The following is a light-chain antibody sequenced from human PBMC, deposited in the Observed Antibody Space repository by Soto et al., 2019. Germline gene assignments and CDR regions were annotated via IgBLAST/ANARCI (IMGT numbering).Light chain of an antibody. CDR2: VAS. V-gene: IGKV1-39*01. CDR3: QQSYSSPST. J-gene: IGKJ2*01. Sequence: IQMTQSPSSLSASVGDRVTITCRASQSIRNYVNWYQQKPGKAPKFLIYVASTLQIGVPSRFSGSGSGTAFTLTISSLPPEDFATYYCQQSYSSPSTFGPGTKLEIK. CDR1: QSIRNY.